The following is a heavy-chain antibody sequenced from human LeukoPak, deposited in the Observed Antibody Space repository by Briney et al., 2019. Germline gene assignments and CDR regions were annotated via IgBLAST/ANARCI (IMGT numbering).Heavy chain of an antibody. J-gene: IGHJ4*02. V-gene: IGHV4-38-2*02. Sequence: PSETLSLTCAVSGYSISSCYYWGWIRQPPGKGLEWIGSIYHSGSTYYNPSLKSRVTISVDTSKNQFSLKLSSVTAADTAVYYCARERYYYDSSRYPYWGQGTLVTVSS. D-gene: IGHD3-22*01. CDR2: IYHSGST. CDR1: GYSISSCYY. CDR3: ARERYYYDSSRYPY.